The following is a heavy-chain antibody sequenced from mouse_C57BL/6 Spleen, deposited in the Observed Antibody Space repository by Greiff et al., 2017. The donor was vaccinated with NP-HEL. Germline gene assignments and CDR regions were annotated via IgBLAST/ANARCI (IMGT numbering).Heavy chain of an antibody. CDR2: IYPRSGNT. D-gene: IGHD2-4*01. V-gene: IGHV1-81*01. CDR1: GYTFTSYG. CDR3: ARSGYDYDPSWFAY. J-gene: IGHJ3*01. Sequence: VQLQQSGAELARPGASVKLSCKASGYTFTSYGISWVKQRTGQGLEWIGEIYPRSGNTYYNEKFKGKATLTADKSSSTAYMELRSLTSEDSAVYFCARSGYDYDPSWFAYWGQGTLVTVSA.